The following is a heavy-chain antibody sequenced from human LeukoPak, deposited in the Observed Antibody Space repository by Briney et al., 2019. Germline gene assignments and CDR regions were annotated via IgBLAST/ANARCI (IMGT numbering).Heavy chain of an antibody. V-gene: IGHV3-66*04. J-gene: IGHJ4*02. CDR2: IYSDGST. CDR3: ARRDPTGHYYFDY. Sequence: GESLRLSCAASGFTVGSNYISWVRQAPGKGLEWVSLIYSDGSTYYADSVKGRFTISRDNSKNTMYLQMNSLRAEDTAVYYCARRDPTGHYYFDYWGQGTLVPVSS. D-gene: IGHD3-9*01. CDR1: GFTVGSNY.